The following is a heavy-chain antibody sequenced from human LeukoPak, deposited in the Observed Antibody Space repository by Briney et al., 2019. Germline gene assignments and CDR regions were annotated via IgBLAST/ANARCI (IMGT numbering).Heavy chain of an antibody. Sequence: PSETLSLTCTVSCASVSSTDYFWNWIRQPAGKGLEWIGRIYASGNTDYNPSLKSRVTMSLDTSKNQFSLNMNSVTAADSAVYFCARYREGYYYVPHALDIWGQGTVVTVSS. V-gene: IGHV4-61*02. CDR2: IYASGNT. D-gene: IGHD5-24*01. J-gene: IGHJ3*02. CDR1: CASVSSTDYF. CDR3: ARYREGYYYVPHALDI.